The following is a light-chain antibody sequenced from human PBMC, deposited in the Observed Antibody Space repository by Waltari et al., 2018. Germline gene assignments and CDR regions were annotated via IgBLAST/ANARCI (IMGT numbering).Light chain of an antibody. J-gene: IGLJ1*01. CDR2: RNN. V-gene: IGLV10-54*01. CDR3: AAWDSSLRAYV. CDR1: SNNVGKPR. Sequence: QAGLTQPPSVSTGLRQTATLTCTGNSNNVGKPRAAWLQQHQGHPPKLLSYRNNNRPSGISERVSASRSGNTASLTITGLQPEDEADYYCAAWDSSLRAYVFGTGTKVTVL.